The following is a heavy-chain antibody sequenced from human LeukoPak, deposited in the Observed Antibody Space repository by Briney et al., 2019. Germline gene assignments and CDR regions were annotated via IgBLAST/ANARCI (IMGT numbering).Heavy chain of an antibody. CDR2: IKQDGSEK. CDR1: GFTFSSYW. V-gene: IGHV3-7*05. CDR3: ARDRVVGLGFDNAFDI. Sequence: PGGSLRLSCAASGFTFSSYWMSWVRQAPGKGLEWVANIKQDGSEKYYVDSVKGRFTISRGNAKNSLYLQMNSLRSEDTAVYYCARDRVVGLGFDNAFDIWGHGTMVTVSS. D-gene: IGHD2-15*01. J-gene: IGHJ3*02.